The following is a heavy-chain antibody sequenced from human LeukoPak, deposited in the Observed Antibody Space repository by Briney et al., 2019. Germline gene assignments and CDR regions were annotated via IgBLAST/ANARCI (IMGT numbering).Heavy chain of an antibody. V-gene: IGHV3-48*02. CDR3: ARDQNYYDSSGYDY. Sequence: GGSLRLSCAASGFTFRSYDMNWVRQAPGKGLEWVSYISSGSNTIYYADSVKGRFTISRDNAKKSLYLQMNSLRDEDTAVYYCARDQNYYDSSGYDYWGQGTLVTVSS. J-gene: IGHJ4*02. D-gene: IGHD3-22*01. CDR1: GFTFRSYD. CDR2: ISSGSNTI.